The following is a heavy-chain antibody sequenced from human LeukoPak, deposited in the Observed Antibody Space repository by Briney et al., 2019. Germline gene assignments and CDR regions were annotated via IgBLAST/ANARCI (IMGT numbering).Heavy chain of an antibody. V-gene: IGHV1-69*13. Sequence: SVNVSYKASGGTFSSYAISWGRQAPGQGLEWRGGIIPSLGTENYDHECQGSDTITADESTITAYMKLSSLTSKDTAVYSGATLGYDFWSGYYIWFDPWGQGTLVTVSS. D-gene: IGHD3-3*01. CDR2: IIPSLGTE. J-gene: IGHJ5*02. CDR3: ATLGYDFWSGYYIWFDP. CDR1: GGTFSSYA.